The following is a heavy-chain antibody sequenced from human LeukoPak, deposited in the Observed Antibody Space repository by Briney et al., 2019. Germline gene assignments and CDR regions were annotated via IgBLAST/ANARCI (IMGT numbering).Heavy chain of an antibody. CDR2: INHSGST. D-gene: IGHD2-2*01. Sequence: SETLSLTCAVYGGSLSGYYWSWIRQPPGKELEWIGEINHSGSTNYNPSLKSRVTISVDTSKNQFSLKLSSVTAADTAVYYCARASHGYCSSTSCSRRAFDIWGQGTMVTVSS. CDR3: ARASHGYCSSTSCSRRAFDI. CDR1: GGSLSGYY. V-gene: IGHV4-34*01. J-gene: IGHJ3*02.